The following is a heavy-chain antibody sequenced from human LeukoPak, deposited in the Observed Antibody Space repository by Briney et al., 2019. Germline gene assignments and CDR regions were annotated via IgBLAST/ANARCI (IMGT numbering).Heavy chain of an antibody. CDR3: ASQGLDSTTWYFDY. D-gene: IGHD2-2*01. CDR1: GFAFSSYA. V-gene: IGHV3-30*04. J-gene: IGHJ4*01. CDR2: ISYDGIIE. Sequence: GGSLRLSCAASGFAFSSYAMHWVRQAPGKGLEWVAIISYDGIIEDYSDSVKGRFTISRDNSKNTLYLQMNSLRAEDTAIYYCASQGLDSTTWYFDYWGHGTLVTVSS.